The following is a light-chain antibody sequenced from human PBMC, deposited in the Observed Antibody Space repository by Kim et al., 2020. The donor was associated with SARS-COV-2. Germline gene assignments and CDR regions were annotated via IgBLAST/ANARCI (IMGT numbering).Light chain of an antibody. J-gene: IGLJ2*01. V-gene: IGLV2-14*03. CDR1: SSDIGGYNS. CDR2: DVS. CDR3: SSYTSSSTLV. Sequence: QSALTQPASVSGSPGQSITISCTGTSSDIGGYNSVSWYQQHPDKAPELMIYDVSKRPSGVSNRFSGSKSGNTASLTISGLQAEDEADYYCSSYTSSSTLVFGGGTQLTVL.